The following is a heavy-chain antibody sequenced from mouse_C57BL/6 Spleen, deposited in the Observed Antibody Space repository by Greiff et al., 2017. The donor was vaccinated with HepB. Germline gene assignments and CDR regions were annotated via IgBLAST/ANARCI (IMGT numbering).Heavy chain of an antibody. CDR1: GYTFTDYY. CDR3: AILWRYAIDY. Sequence: VQLQQSGPELVKPGASVKISCKASGYTFTDYYMNWVKQSHGKSLEWIGDINPNNGGTSYNQKFKGKATLTVDNSSSTAYMELRSLTSEDSAVYYCAILWRYAIDYWGQGTSVTVSS. V-gene: IGHV1-26*01. J-gene: IGHJ4*01. CDR2: INPNNGGT.